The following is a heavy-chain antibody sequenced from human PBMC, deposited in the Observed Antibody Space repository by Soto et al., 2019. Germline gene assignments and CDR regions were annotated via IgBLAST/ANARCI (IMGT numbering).Heavy chain of an antibody. V-gene: IGHV5-51*01. D-gene: IGHD2-15*01. CDR1: GYIFIDYW. CDR3: TRPPLPGYSIPFDF. J-gene: IGHJ4*02. CDR2: IYHRDSDT. Sequence: GEALKISCKASGYIFIDYWVDWVRQIPGKGLEWVGIIYHRDSDTKYSASFQGQFTISADNSTDTAFLQRNSLRASDTAVYYCTRPPLPGYSIPFDFWGQGTLVTVSS.